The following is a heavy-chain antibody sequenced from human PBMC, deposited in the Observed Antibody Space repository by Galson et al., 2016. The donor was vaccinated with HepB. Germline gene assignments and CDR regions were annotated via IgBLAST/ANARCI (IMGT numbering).Heavy chain of an antibody. CDR3: ARVQTFYDYIWGTSRPRYFDY. Sequence: SLRLSCAVSGFAVRSNFMAWVRQAPGKGLEWVSLIYSGGSTYYADSVRGRFTISRDSSKNTLFLEMLSLIAEDTAVYYCARVQTFYDYIWGTSRPRYFDYWGQGTLVTVSS. CDR2: IYSGGST. CDR1: GFAVRSNF. J-gene: IGHJ4*02. V-gene: IGHV3-53*01. D-gene: IGHD3-16*02.